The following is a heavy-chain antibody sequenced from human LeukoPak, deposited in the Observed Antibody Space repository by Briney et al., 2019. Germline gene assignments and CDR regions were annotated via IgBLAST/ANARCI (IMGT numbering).Heavy chain of an antibody. V-gene: IGHV1-18*01. J-gene: IGHJ4*02. D-gene: IGHD6-13*01. CDR3: AREEEQQLPFDY. CDR1: GYTFTSYG. Sequence: ASVKVSCKASGYTFTSYGISWVRQAPGQGLEWMGWISAYNGNTNYARKLQGRVTMTTDTSTSTAYMELRSLRSDDTAVYYCAREEEQQLPFDYWGQGTLVTVSS. CDR2: ISAYNGNT.